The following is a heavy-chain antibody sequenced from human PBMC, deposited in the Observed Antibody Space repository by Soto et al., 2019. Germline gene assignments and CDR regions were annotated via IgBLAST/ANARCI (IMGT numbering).Heavy chain of an antibody. CDR1: RLTFSSYA. CDR2: ISGSGDTT. D-gene: IGHD6-13*01. J-gene: IGHJ4*02. V-gene: IGHV3-23*01. CDR3: AKADYSYSWAPGDY. Sequence: PGGSLRLSCVISRLTFSSYALNWVRQAPGKGLEWVSSISGSGDTTYYADSVKGRFTISRDNSKNTLYLQMNSLRVEDTALYYCAKADYSYSWAPGDYWGQGTLVTVSS.